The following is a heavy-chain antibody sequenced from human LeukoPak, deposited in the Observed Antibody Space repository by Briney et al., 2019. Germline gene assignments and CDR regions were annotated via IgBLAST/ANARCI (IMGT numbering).Heavy chain of an antibody. V-gene: IGHV4-39*01. CDR2: IYYSGNT. J-gene: IGHJ2*01. CDR3: ARHSGYSSSWSTRGYWYFDL. CDR1: GGSISNYNYY. Sequence: PSETLSLTCSVSGGSISNYNYYWGWIRQPPGKGLEWIGTIYYSGNTYYNESLKSRVSISVDSSKNEFSLQLNSVTAADTAVYYCARHSGYSSSWSTRGYWYFDLWGRGTLVTVSS. D-gene: IGHD6-13*01.